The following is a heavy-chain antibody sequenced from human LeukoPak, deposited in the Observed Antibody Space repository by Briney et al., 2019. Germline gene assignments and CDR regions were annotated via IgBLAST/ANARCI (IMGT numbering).Heavy chain of an antibody. Sequence: SETLSLTCAVYGGSFSGYYWSWIRQPPGKGLEWIGEINHSGSTNYNPSLKSRVTISVDTSKNQFSLKLSSVTAADPAVYYCARGRGYSSSWYKGASRYYYMDVWGKGTTVTVSS. D-gene: IGHD6-13*01. CDR2: INHSGST. J-gene: IGHJ6*03. V-gene: IGHV4-34*01. CDR1: GGSFSGYY. CDR3: ARGRGYSSSWYKGASRYYYMDV.